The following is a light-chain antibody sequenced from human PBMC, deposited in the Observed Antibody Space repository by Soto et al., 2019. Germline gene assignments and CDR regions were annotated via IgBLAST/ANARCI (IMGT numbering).Light chain of an antibody. CDR1: SSDVGSYNY. CDR3: SSYAGSKMVI. CDR2: DVS. Sequence: SALTQPRSVSGSPGQSVAISCTGTSSDVGSYNYVSWYQQHPGRAPKLMIYDVSERPLGVPDLFSASKSGYTASLTISGLQAEDEADYYCSSYAGSKMVIFGGGTKLTVL. V-gene: IGLV2-11*01. J-gene: IGLJ2*01.